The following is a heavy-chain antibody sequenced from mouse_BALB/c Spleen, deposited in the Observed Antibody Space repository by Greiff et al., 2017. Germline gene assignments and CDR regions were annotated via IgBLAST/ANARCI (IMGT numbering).Heavy chain of an antibody. D-gene: IGHD3-1*01. CDR2: ISSGSSTI. Sequence: DVKLVESGGGLVQPGGSRKLSCAASGFTFSSFGMHWVRQAPEKGLEWVAYISSGSSTIYYADTVKGRFTISGDNPKNTLFLQMTSLRSEDTAMYYCARVRGLYYFDYWGQGTTLTVSS. CDR3: ARVRGLYYFDY. V-gene: IGHV5-17*02. CDR1: GFTFSSFG. J-gene: IGHJ2*01.